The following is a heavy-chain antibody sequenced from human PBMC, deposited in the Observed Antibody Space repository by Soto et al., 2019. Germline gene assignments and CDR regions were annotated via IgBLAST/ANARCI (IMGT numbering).Heavy chain of an antibody. D-gene: IGHD6-13*01. V-gene: IGHV1-69*13. Sequence: SVKVSCKASVGTFSSCAISWVRQAPGQGLEWMGGIIPIFGTANYAQKFQGRVTITADESTSTAYMELSSLRSEDTAVYYCARESSYQQLVLGNAFDIWGQGTMVTVSS. J-gene: IGHJ3*02. CDR3: ARESSYQQLVLGNAFDI. CDR2: IIPIFGTA. CDR1: VGTFSSCA.